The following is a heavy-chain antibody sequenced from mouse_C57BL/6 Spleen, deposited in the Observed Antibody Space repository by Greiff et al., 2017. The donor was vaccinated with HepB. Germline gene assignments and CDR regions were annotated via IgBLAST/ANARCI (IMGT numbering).Heavy chain of an antibody. V-gene: IGHV5-4*01. CDR2: ISDGGSYT. J-gene: IGHJ3*01. D-gene: IGHD2-5*01. Sequence: EVHLVESGGGLVKPGGSLKLSCAASGFTFSSYAMSWVRQTPEKRLEWVATISDGGSYTYYPDNVKGRFTVTRDNAKNNLYLQMSHLTSEDTAMYYGARDYVPYSTYPAWFAYWGQGTLVTVSA. CDR3: ARDYVPYSTYPAWFAY. CDR1: GFTFSSYA.